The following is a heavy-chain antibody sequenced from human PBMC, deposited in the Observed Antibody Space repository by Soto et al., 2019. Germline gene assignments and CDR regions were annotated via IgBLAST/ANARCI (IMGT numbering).Heavy chain of an antibody. D-gene: IGHD3-9*01. V-gene: IGHV1-8*01. CDR1: GYTFTSYD. J-gene: IGHJ6*02. CDR3: ASSEWYFDILTCRTIVYGMDV. Sequence: ASVKVSCKASGYTFTSYDTNWVRQATGQGLEWMGWMNPNSGNTGYAQKFQGRVTMTRNTSISTAYGELSSPGSEETPVYYCASSEWYFDILTCRTIVYGMDVWGQGATFTVSS. CDR2: MNPNSGNT.